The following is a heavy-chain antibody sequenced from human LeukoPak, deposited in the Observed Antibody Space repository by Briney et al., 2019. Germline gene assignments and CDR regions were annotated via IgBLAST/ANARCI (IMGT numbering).Heavy chain of an antibody. CDR3: ARDLAMVTFVDDY. Sequence: GASVKVSCKASGYTFTSYGISWVRQAPGQGLEWMGWISAYNGNTNYAQKFQGRVTMTRDTSISTAYMELSRLRSDDTAVYYCARDLAMVTFVDDYWGQGTLVTVSS. J-gene: IGHJ4*02. D-gene: IGHD5-18*01. CDR1: GYTFTSYG. CDR2: ISAYNGNT. V-gene: IGHV1-18*01.